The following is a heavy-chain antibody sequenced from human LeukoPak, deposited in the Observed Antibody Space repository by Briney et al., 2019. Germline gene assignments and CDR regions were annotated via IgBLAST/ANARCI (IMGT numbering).Heavy chain of an antibody. CDR1: SGSITNYY. J-gene: IGHJ4*02. D-gene: IGHD3-10*01. CDR2: IYYSGNT. V-gene: IGHV4-59*01. Sequence: SETLSLTCTVSSGSITNYYWSWIRQPPGKGLEWIGFIYYSGNTNYNPSLKSRVTISVDTSKNQLSLKLSSVTAADTAVYYCARDDTMVRGAFDYWGQGTLVTVSS. CDR3: ARDDTMVRGAFDY.